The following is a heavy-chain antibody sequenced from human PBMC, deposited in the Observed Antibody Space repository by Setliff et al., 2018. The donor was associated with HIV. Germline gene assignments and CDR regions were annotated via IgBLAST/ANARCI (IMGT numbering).Heavy chain of an antibody. D-gene: IGHD3-3*01. J-gene: IGHJ3*01. CDR1: GYTFTDYY. V-gene: IGHV1-69-2*01. CDR2: VDPEDGET. CDR3: VRVGRGGYYYDAFDF. Sequence: ASVKVSCKVSGYTFTDYYMHWVQQAPGKGLEWMGLVDPEDGETIYAEKFQGRVTITADTSTDTAYMELSSLRSEDTAVCYCVRVGRGGYYYDAFDFWGQGTMVTVSS.